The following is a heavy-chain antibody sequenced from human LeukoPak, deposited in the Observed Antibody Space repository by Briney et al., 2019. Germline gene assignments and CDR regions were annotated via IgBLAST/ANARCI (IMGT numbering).Heavy chain of an antibody. J-gene: IGHJ3*02. CDR2: IYYSGST. CDR1: GGSISSYY. D-gene: IGHD3-3*01. V-gene: IGHV4-59*01. Sequence: PSETLSLTCTVSGGSISSYYWSWIRQPPGKGLEWIGYIYYSGSTNYNPSLKSRVTISVDTSKNQFSLKLSSVTAADTAVYYCATMVWSGHDAFDIWGQGTMVTVSS. CDR3: ATMVWSGHDAFDI.